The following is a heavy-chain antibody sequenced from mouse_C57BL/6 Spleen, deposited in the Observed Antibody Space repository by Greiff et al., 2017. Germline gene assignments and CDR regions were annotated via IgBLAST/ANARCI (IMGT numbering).Heavy chain of an antibody. D-gene: IGHD1-2*01. Sequence: QVQLQQPGAELVKPGASVKLSCKASGYTFTSYWMHWVKQRPGQGLEWIGMIHPNSGSTNYNEKFKSKATLTVDKSSSTAYMQLSSLTSEDSAVYYCARDLSNYGPNYFDYWGQGTTLTVSS. J-gene: IGHJ2*01. CDR2: IHPNSGST. V-gene: IGHV1-64*01. CDR1: GYTFTSYW. CDR3: ARDLSNYGPNYFDY.